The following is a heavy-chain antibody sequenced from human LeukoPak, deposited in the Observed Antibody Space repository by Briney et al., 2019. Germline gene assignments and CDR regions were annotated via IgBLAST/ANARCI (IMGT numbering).Heavy chain of an antibody. CDR2: IYYSGST. CDR1: GGSISSSSYY. V-gene: IGHV4-39*01. J-gene: IGHJ4*02. D-gene: IGHD5-12*01. CDR3: ARIEFGYPIYYFDY. Sequence: SETLSLTCTVSGGSISSSSYYWGWIRQPPGKGLEWIGSIYYSGSTYYNPSLKSRVTISVDTSKNQFSLKLSSVTAADTAVYYCARIEFGYPIYYFDYWGQGTLVTVSS.